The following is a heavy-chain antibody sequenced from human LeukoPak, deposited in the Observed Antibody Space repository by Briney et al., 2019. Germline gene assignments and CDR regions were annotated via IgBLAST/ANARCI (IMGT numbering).Heavy chain of an antibody. CDR2: IYHTGTT. Sequence: SETLSLTRSVPLGSIISYYWSWIRQPPGRGREWIGYIYHTGTTNYNPSLKSRVTISVNTSTNQLSLRLNSVTAAETAVYFCARGSGWCSSSTCYSFDYWGQGSLVTVSS. D-gene: IGHD2-2*01. V-gene: IGHV4-59*01. J-gene: IGHJ4*02. CDR1: LGSIISYY. CDR3: ARGSGWCSSSTCYSFDY.